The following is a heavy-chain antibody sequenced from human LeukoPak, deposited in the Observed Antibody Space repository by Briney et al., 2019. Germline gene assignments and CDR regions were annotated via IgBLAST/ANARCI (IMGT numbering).Heavy chain of an antibody. J-gene: IGHJ6*03. V-gene: IGHV3-48*03. CDR1: GFTFSSYE. Sequence: PGGSLRLSCAASGFTFSSYEMNWVRQAPGKGLEWVSYISSSGSTIYYADSVKGRFTISRDNAKNSLYLQMNSLRAEDAALYYCAKDGYYGEAGYYYYYMDVWGKGTTVTISS. CDR3: AKDGYYGEAGYYYYYMDV. D-gene: IGHD2/OR15-2a*01. CDR2: ISSSGSTI.